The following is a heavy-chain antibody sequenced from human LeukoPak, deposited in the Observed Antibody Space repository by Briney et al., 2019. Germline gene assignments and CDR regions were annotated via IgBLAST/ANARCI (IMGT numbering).Heavy chain of an antibody. V-gene: IGHV3-21*01. Sequence: GGSLRLSCTASGFTFSSFGMSWVRQAPGKGLEWVSSISTSSSYIYYADSVRGRFTISRDNAKNSLYLQMNSLRAEDTAVYSCAELGITMIGGVWGKGTTVTISS. J-gene: IGHJ6*04. CDR3: AELGITMIGGV. D-gene: IGHD3-10*02. CDR1: GFTFSSFG. CDR2: ISTSSSYI.